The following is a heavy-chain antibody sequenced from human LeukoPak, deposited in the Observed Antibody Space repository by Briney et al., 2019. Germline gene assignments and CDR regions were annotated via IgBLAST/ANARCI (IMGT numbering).Heavy chain of an antibody. D-gene: IGHD1-26*01. CDR3: ARGGRGSYRFDY. CDR2: INPSGGST. J-gene: IGHJ4*02. V-gene: IGHV1-46*01. CDR1: GYTFTSYF. Sequence: GASVKVSCKASGYTFTSYFMHWVRQAPGQGLEWMGIINPSGGSTSYAQKFQGRATMTRDMSTSTVYMELSSLRSEDTAVYYCARGGRGSYRFDYWGQGTLVTVSS.